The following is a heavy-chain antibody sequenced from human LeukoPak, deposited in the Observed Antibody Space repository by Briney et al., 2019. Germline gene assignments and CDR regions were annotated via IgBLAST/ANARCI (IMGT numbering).Heavy chain of an antibody. V-gene: IGHV3-20*04. CDR3: ARDMVGDSTFDS. J-gene: IGHJ4*02. CDR2: INWNGGST. Sequence: GGSLRLSCAASGFTFDDYGMSWVRQAPGKGLEWVSGINWNGGSTGYADSVKGRFTISRDNAKNSLYLQMNSLRAEDTAVYYCARDMVGDSTFDSWGQGTLVTVSS. CDR1: GFTFDDYG. D-gene: IGHD4-17*01.